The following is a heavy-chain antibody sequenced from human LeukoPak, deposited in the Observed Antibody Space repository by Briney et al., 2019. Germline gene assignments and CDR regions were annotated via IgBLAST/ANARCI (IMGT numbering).Heavy chain of an antibody. J-gene: IGHJ6*03. CDR2: ISGSGGST. Sequence: GGSLRLSCAGSGFTFNSYYMSWVRQAAGKGLEWVSGISGSGGSTYYTDSVKGRFTISRDNSKNTLYLQMNSLRPEDTALYYCAKYGSGWTLYFYYYMDVWGKGTTVTVSS. D-gene: IGHD6-19*01. CDR3: AKYGSGWTLYFYYYMDV. V-gene: IGHV3-23*01. CDR1: GFTFNSYY.